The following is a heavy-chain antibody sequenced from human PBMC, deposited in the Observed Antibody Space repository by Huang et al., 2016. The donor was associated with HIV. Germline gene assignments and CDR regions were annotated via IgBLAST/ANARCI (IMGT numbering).Heavy chain of an antibody. CDR2: IYPRDSEP. CDR3: ARQVDGFRSHFDF. CDR1: GYGFSSYW. J-gene: IGHJ4*02. D-gene: IGHD5-18*01. V-gene: IGHV5-51*01. Sequence: EVLLVQSGAELKEPGESLKISCKASGYGFSSYWIGWVRQEPGKGLEWMGIIYPRDSEPKYSPSFDGQVTISADKSTRTAYLQWESLKAPDTAIYFCARQVDGFRSHFDFWGQGTLVSVSS.